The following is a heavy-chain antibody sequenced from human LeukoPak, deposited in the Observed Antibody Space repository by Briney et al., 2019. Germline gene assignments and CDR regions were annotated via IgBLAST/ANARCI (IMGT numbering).Heavy chain of an antibody. V-gene: IGHV3-15*01. Sequence: TGGSLRLSCAASGFTFSNAWMSWVRQAPGKGLEWVGRIKSKTDGGTTDYAAPVKGRFTISRDDSKNTLYLQMNSLKTEDTAVYYCTTAPRGYCSGGSCSYAFDIWGQGTMVTVSS. CDR2: IKSKTDGGTT. CDR3: TTAPRGYCSGGSCSYAFDI. D-gene: IGHD2-15*01. J-gene: IGHJ3*02. CDR1: GFTFSNAW.